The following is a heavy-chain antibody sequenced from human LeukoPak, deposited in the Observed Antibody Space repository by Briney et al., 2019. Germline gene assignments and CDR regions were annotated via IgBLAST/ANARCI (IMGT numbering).Heavy chain of an antibody. CDR2: MNPNSGNT. CDR1: GYTFTSYD. Sequence: ASVKVSCKASGYTFTSYDINWVRQATGQGLEWMGWMNPNSGNTGYAQKFQGRVTMTRNTSISTAYMELSSLRSEDTAVYYCARVRGRGTSRRNFDWLLYGPAGYYFDYWGQGTLVTASS. J-gene: IGHJ4*02. V-gene: IGHV1-8*01. CDR3: ARVRGRGTSRRNFDWLLYGPAGYYFDY. D-gene: IGHD3-9*01.